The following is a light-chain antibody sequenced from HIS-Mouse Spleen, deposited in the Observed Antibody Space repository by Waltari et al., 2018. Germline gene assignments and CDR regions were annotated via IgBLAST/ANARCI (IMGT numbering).Light chain of an antibody. Sequence: QSALTQPPSASGSPGQSVTISCTGPSSDAGGYTDVSWYQQHPGKAPKLMIHEVSKRPSGVPDRFSGSKSGNTASLTVSGLQAEDEADYYCSSYAGSNNLGVFGGGTKLTVL. V-gene: IGLV2-8*01. CDR3: SSYAGSNNLGV. CDR1: SSDAGGYTD. J-gene: IGLJ2*01. CDR2: EVS.